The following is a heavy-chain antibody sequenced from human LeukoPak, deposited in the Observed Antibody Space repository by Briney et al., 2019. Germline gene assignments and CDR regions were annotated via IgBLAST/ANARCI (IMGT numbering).Heavy chain of an antibody. CDR1: GGSISSGGYS. V-gene: IGHV4-30-2*01. D-gene: IGHD3-16*02. Sequence: SQTLSLTCAVSGGSISSGGYSWSWIRQPPGKGLEWIGYINHSGSTNYNPSLKSRVTISVDTSKKQFSLKLSSVTAADTAVYYCARGLSAVVYWGQGTLVTVSS. J-gene: IGHJ4*02. CDR3: ARGLSAVVY. CDR2: INHSGST.